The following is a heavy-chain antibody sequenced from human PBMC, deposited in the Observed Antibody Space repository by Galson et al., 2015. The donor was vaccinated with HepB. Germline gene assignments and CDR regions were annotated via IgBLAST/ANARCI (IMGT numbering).Heavy chain of an antibody. CDR2: IYYSGST. CDR3: ASEPTCSIAARPGDGGVDY. Sequence: ETLSLTCTVSGGSISSSSYYWGWIRQPPGKGLEWIGSIYYSGSTYYNPSLKSRVTISVDTSKNQFSLKLSSVTAADTAVYYCASEPTCSIAARPGDGGVDYWGQGTLVTVSS. CDR1: GGSISSSSYY. D-gene: IGHD6-6*01. J-gene: IGHJ4*02. V-gene: IGHV4-39*01.